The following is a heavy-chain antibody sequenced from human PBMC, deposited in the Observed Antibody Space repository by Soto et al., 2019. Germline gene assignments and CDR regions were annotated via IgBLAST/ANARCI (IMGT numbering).Heavy chain of an antibody. Sequence: AASVKVSCKASGYTFTSYDINWVRQATGQGLEWMGWMNPNSGNTGYAQKFQGRVTMTRNTSISTAYMELSSLRSEDTAVYYCARAYYDFWSGPRDYYYYMDVWGKGTTVTVSS. J-gene: IGHJ6*03. D-gene: IGHD3-3*01. CDR1: GYTFTSYD. CDR2: MNPNSGNT. CDR3: ARAYYDFWSGPRDYYYYMDV. V-gene: IGHV1-8*01.